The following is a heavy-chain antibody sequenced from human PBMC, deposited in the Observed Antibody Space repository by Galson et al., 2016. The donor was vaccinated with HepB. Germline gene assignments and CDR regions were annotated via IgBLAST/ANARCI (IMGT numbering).Heavy chain of an antibody. D-gene: IGHD2/OR15-2a*01. CDR1: GGSISSRDYF. Sequence: TLSLTCTVSGGSISSRDYFWTWIRQPPGKGPEWIGYIYYSGSTYYNPSLKSRVTIAVDTSKNQFSLKLNSVTAADTAVYYCARGRDIVILRHYYHGMDVWGQGTTVTVSS. CDR3: ARGRDIVILRHYYHGMDV. J-gene: IGHJ6*02. CDR2: IYYSGST. V-gene: IGHV4-30-4*01.